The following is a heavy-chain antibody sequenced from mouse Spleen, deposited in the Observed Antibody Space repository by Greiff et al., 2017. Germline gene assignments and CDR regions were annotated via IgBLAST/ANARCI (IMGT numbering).Heavy chain of an antibody. CDR3: ARELGRAMDY. Sequence: EVKVEESGGGLVKPGGSLKLSCAASGFTFSSYAMSWVRQSPEKRLEWVAEISSGGSYTYYPDTVTGRFTISRDNAKNTLYLEMSSLRSEDTAMYYCARELGRAMDYWGQGTSVTVSS. CDR1: GFTFSSYA. J-gene: IGHJ4*01. V-gene: IGHV5-9-4*01. D-gene: IGHD4-1*01. CDR2: ISSGGSYT.